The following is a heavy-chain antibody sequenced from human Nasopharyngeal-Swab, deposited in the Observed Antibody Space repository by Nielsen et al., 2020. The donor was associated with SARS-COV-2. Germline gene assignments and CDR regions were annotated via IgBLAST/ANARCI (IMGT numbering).Heavy chain of an antibody. Sequence: GRQMPGKGLEWMGIIYPGDSDTRYSPAFQGQVTISADKSISTAYRQWSSLKASDTAMYYCARSLSSGWLDDASDIWGQGTMVTVSS. CDR2: IYPGDSDT. CDR3: ARSLSSGWLDDASDI. J-gene: IGHJ3*02. D-gene: IGHD6-19*01. V-gene: IGHV5-51*01.